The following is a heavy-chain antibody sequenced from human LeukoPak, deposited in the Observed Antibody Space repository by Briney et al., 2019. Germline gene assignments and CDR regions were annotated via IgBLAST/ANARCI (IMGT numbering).Heavy chain of an antibody. CDR2: INHSGST. CDR1: GGSFSGYY. Sequence: SETLSLTCAVYGGSFSGYYWSWIRQPPGKGLEWTGEINHSGSTNYNPSLKSRVTISVDTSKNQFSLKLSSVTAADTAVYYCARVDRITIFGVVSWGQGTLVTVSS. V-gene: IGHV4-34*01. J-gene: IGHJ5*02. CDR3: ARVDRITIFGVVS. D-gene: IGHD3-3*01.